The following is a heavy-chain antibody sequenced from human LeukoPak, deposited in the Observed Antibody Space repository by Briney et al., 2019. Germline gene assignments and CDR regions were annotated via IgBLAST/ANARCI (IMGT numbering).Heavy chain of an antibody. CDR3: ARDSSSMGFYYYYYMDV. J-gene: IGHJ6*03. D-gene: IGHD6-6*01. CDR2: IYTSGST. CDR1: GYSISSGYY. Sequence: LETLSLTCAVSGYSISSGYYWSWIRQPAGKGLEWIGRIYTSGSTNYNPSLKSRVTMSVDTSKNQFSLKLSSVTAADTAVYYCARDSSSMGFYYYYYMDVWGKGTTVTVSS. V-gene: IGHV4-4*07.